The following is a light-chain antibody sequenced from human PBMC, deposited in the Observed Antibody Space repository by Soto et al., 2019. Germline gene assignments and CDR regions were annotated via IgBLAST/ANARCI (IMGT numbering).Light chain of an antibody. V-gene: IGKV3-20*01. CDR1: ESVNSAY. CDR2: GAS. Sequence: EIVLTQSPVTLSLSPGERATLSCRASESVNSAYLAWYQHRPAQAPRLLIYGASSRATGVPDRFSGSGSGTEFTLTITRLEPADFALYHCQQYGYSPWTFGLGTKVEIK. CDR3: QQYGYSPWT. J-gene: IGKJ1*01.